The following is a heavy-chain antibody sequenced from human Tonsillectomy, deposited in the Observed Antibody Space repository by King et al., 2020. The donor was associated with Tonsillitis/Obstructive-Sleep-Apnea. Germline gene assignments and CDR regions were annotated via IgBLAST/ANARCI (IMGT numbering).Heavy chain of an antibody. CDR2: INHSGST. Sequence: QVQLQQWGAGLLKPSETLSLTCAVYGGSFSGYYWSWIRQPPGKGLEWIGEINHSGSTNYNPSLKSRVTISVDTSKNQFSLKLSSVTAADTAVYYCARVIRFRGRTMDVWGQGTTVTVSS. V-gene: IGHV4-34*01. CDR1: GGSFSGYY. D-gene: IGHD1-26*01. CDR3: ARVIRFRGRTMDV. J-gene: IGHJ6*02.